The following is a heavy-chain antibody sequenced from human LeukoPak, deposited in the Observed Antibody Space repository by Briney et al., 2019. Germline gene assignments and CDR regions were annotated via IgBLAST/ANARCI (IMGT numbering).Heavy chain of an antibody. V-gene: IGHV5-51*01. CDR3: AKGAYSSGWSGAFDI. CDR1: GYSFTSYW. Sequence: GESLKISCKGSGYSFTSYWIGWVRQMPGKGLEWMGIIYPGDSDTRYSPTFQGQVTISADKSISTAYLQWSSLKASDTAMYYCAKGAYSSGWSGAFDIWGQGTMVTVSS. J-gene: IGHJ3*02. CDR2: IYPGDSDT. D-gene: IGHD6-19*01.